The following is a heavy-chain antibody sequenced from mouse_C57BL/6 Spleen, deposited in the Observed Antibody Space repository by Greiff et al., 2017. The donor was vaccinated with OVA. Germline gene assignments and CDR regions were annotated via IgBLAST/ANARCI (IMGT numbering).Heavy chain of an antibody. CDR1: GFTFSNYW. V-gene: IGHV6-3*01. CDR3: TGQSYYYGNLYYFDY. D-gene: IGHD1-1*01. Sequence: EVQRVESGGGLVQPGGSMKLSCVASGFTFSNYWMNWVRQSPEKGLEWVAQIRLKSDNYATHYAESVKGRFTISRDDSKSSVYLQMNNLRAEDTGIYYCTGQSYYYGNLYYFDYWGQGTTLTVSS. J-gene: IGHJ2*01. CDR2: IRLKSDNYAT.